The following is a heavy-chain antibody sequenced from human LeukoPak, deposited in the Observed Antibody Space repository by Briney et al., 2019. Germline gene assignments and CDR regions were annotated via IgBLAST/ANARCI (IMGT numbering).Heavy chain of an antibody. J-gene: IGHJ3*02. V-gene: IGHV3-9*03. D-gene: IGHD5-12*01. Sequence: GRSLRLSCAASGFTFDDYAMHWVRQAPGKGLEWVSGISWSSGSIGYADSVKGRFTISRDNAKNSLYLQMNSLRAEDMALYYCAKGRGYSGYDRVNDAFDIWGQGTMVTVSS. CDR2: ISWSSGSI. CDR3: AKGRGYSGYDRVNDAFDI. CDR1: GFTFDDYA.